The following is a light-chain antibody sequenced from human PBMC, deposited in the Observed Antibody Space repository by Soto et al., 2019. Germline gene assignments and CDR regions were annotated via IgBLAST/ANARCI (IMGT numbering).Light chain of an antibody. CDR2: GAS. J-gene: IGKJ1*01. Sequence: EIVLTQSPGTLSLSPGERATLSCRASQSVSSSYLAWYQQKPGQAPRLLIYGASIRATGIPDRFSGSGSGTDVALTISRLEPEDFAVYYCQQYGSSPSWTVGQGTKVEIK. V-gene: IGKV3-20*01. CDR3: QQYGSSPSWT. CDR1: QSVSSSY.